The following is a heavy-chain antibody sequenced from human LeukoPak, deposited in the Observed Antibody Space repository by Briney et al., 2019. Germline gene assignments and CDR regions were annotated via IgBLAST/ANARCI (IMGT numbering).Heavy chain of an antibody. J-gene: IGHJ4*02. CDR2: IKQDGSEK. D-gene: IGHD3-22*01. CDR1: GFTFSSYW. Sequence: PGGSLRLSCAASGFTFSSYWMSWVRQAPGKGLEWVANIKQDGSEKYYVDSVKGRFTISRDNAKNSLYLQMNSLRAEDTAVYYCARPPYGDGGYYYFDYWGQGTLVTVSS. V-gene: IGHV3-7*01. CDR3: ARPPYGDGGYYYFDY.